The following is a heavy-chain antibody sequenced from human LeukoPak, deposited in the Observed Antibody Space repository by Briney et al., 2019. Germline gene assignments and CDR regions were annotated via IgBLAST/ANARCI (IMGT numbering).Heavy chain of an antibody. CDR2: ISSSSSYI. Sequence: GGSLRLSCAASGFTFSSYSMNWVRQAPGKGLEWVSSISSSSSYIYYADSVKGRFTISRDNAKNSLYLQMNSLRAEDTAVYYCARDSLGVGAYPFDYWGQGTLVTVSS. D-gene: IGHD1-26*01. V-gene: IGHV3-21*01. J-gene: IGHJ4*02. CDR1: GFTFSSYS. CDR3: ARDSLGVGAYPFDY.